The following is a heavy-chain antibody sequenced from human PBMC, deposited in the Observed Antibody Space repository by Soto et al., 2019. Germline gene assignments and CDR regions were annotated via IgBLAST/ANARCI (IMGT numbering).Heavy chain of an antibody. J-gene: IGHJ4*02. CDR2: IRRTTNYI. CDR1: GFTFTRFS. V-gene: IGHV3-21*06. CDR3: ARESEDLTSNFDY. Sequence: EVQLVESGGGLVKPGGSLRLSCAASGFTFTRFSMNWVRQAPGQGLEWVSSIRRTTNYIYYGDSMKGRVTISRDNAKNSLYLEMNSLRAEDTAVYYCARESEDLTSNFDYWGQGTLVTVSS.